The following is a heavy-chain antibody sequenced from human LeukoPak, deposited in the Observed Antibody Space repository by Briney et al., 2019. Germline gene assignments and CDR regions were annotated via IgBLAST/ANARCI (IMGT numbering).Heavy chain of an antibody. Sequence: SVKVSCKASGGTFSSYAISWVRQAPGQGLEWMGGIIPIFGTANYAQKFQGRVTITTDESTSTAYMELSSLRSEDTAVYYCASRYCSSTSCYKGNYYYYYMDVWGKGTTVTVPS. J-gene: IGHJ6*03. CDR1: GGTFSSYA. V-gene: IGHV1-69*05. D-gene: IGHD2-2*02. CDR3: ASRYCSSTSCYKGNYYYYYMDV. CDR2: IIPIFGTA.